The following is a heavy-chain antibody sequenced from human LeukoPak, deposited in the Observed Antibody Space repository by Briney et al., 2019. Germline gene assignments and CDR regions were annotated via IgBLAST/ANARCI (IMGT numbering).Heavy chain of an antibody. J-gene: IGHJ4*02. CDR2: IYYSGST. Sequence: SETLSLTCTVSGGSISSSSYYWAWIRQPPGKGLEWIGSIYYSGSTYYNPSLKSRVTISVDTSKIQFSLKLSSVTPEDTAVYFCVRLVGGDIDYWGQGTLVTVSS. V-gene: IGHV4-39*01. CDR3: VRLVGGDIDY. CDR1: GGSISSSSYY. D-gene: IGHD5-12*01.